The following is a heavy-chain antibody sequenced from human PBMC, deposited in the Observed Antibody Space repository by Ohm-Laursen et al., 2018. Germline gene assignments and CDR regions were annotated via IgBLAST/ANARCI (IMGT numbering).Heavy chain of an antibody. CDR3: AKGSANLGDY. Sequence: SLRLSCAASGITFSSYAMSWVRQAPGKGLEWVSSISTSGSGTYYANSVKGPFTISRDNTKSTLYLQMDNLRAEDTAVYYCAKGSANLGDYWGQGTLVTVSS. J-gene: IGHJ4*02. CDR2: ISTSGSGT. V-gene: IGHV3-23*01. CDR1: GITFSSYA.